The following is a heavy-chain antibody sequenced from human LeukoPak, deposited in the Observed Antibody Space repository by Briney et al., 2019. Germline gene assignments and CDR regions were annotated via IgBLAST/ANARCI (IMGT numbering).Heavy chain of an antibody. V-gene: IGHV3-66*01. Sequence: GGSLRLSCAASGFTVSDNYMTWVRQAPGKGLEWVSVIYSGGNTYYADSVKGRFIISRDNSKNTLNLQMNSLRAEDTAVYYCARGGILTGYFPDFWGQGTLVTVS. CDR3: ARGGILTGYFPDF. D-gene: IGHD3-9*01. J-gene: IGHJ4*02. CDR1: GFTVSDNY. CDR2: IYSGGNT.